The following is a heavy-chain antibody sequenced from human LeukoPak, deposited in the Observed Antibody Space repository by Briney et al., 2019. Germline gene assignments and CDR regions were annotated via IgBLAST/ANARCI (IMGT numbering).Heavy chain of an antibody. J-gene: IGHJ5*02. CDR3: ARKVVRGVICWFDA. Sequence: KPSETLSLTCTVSGGSISSYYWSWIRQPPGKGLEWIGYIYYSGSTNYNPSLKSRVTISVDTSKNQFSLKLSSVTAADTAVYYCARKVVRGVICWFDAWGQGTLVTVSS. D-gene: IGHD3-10*01. V-gene: IGHV4-59*01. CDR1: GGSISSYY. CDR2: IYYSGST.